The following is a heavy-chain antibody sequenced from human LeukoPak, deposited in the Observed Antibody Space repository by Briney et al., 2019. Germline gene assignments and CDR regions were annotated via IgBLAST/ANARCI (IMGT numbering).Heavy chain of an antibody. J-gene: IGHJ6*02. CDR3: ARDDGYSYGGYYYYGMDV. CDR1: GGSISSYY. Sequence: SETLSLTCTVSGGSISSYYWSWIRQPPGKGLEWIGYIYYSGSTNYNPSLKSRVTISVDTSKNQFSLKLSSVTAADTAVYHCARDDGYSYGGYYYYGMDVWGQGTTVTVSS. V-gene: IGHV4-59*01. D-gene: IGHD5-18*01. CDR2: IYYSGST.